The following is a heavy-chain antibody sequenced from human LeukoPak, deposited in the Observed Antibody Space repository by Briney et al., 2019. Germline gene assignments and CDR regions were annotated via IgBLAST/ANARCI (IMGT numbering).Heavy chain of an antibody. CDR3: ARDYDFWSGFFDN. CDR1: GFTFSSYW. J-gene: IGHJ4*02. Sequence: GGSLRLSCAASGFTFSSYWMSWVRQAPGKGLEWVSAISGSGGSTYYADSVKGRFTISRDNSKNTLYLQMNSLRAEDTAVYYCARDYDFWSGFFDNWGQGILVTVSS. V-gene: IGHV3-23*01. D-gene: IGHD3-3*01. CDR2: ISGSGGST.